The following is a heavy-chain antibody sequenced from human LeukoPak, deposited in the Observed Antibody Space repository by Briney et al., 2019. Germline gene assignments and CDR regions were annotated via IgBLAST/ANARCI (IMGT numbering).Heavy chain of an antibody. CDR3: ARREVGSSASHFGY. V-gene: IGHV5-51*01. D-gene: IGHD6-6*01. CDR1: GSSFTNYW. Sequence: GESLQISCKVSGSSFTNYWIAWVRQMPGKGLELMGVIYPGDSDTRYSPSFEGQVTISVDKSVSTAYLQWSSLKASDTAVYFCARREVGSSASHFGYWGQGTLVTVSS. CDR2: IYPGDSDT. J-gene: IGHJ4*02.